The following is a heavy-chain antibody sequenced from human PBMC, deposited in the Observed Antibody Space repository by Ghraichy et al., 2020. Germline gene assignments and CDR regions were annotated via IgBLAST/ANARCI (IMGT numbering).Heavy chain of an antibody. CDR2: IWYDGSNK. J-gene: IGHJ4*02. CDR1: GFTFSSYG. D-gene: IGHD2/OR15-2a*01. CDR3: ARAGVRFYANEIDY. Sequence: GGSLRLSCVASGFTFSSYGMHWVRQAPGKGLEWVAVIWYDGSNKYYADSVKGRFTISRDNSKNTLYLQMNSLRADDTAVYYCARAGVRFYANEIDYWGQGTLVTVSS. V-gene: IGHV3-33*01.